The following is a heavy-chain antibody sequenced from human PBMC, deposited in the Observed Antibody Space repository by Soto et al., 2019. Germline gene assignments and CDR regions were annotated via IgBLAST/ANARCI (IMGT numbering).Heavy chain of an antibody. CDR2: ITPNSGDT. D-gene: IGHD4-17*01. CDR3: VRWGYGSTSLEF. V-gene: IGHV1-2*06. Sequence: ASVKVSCKTSGYIFTGCFIHWVRQTPGQGLQWLGRITPNSGDTKYGQTFQGRVTLTRDTSASTAYMELSGLRADDTALYYCVRWGYGSTSLEFWGQGTLVTVSS. CDR1: GYIFTGCF. J-gene: IGHJ4*03.